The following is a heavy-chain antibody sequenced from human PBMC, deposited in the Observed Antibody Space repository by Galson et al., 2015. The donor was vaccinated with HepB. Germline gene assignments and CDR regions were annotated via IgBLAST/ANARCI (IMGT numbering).Heavy chain of an antibody. D-gene: IGHD6-13*01. CDR3: AKIAAPGSHSLQH. J-gene: IGHJ1*01. Sequence: SLRLSCAASGFTFSSYGMHWVRQAPGKGLEWVAVTSYDGGNKFYADSVKGRFTISRDNSENTLYLQMNSLRPEDTAVYYCAKIAAPGSHSLQHWGQGTLVTVSS. V-gene: IGHV3-30*18. CDR2: TSYDGGNK. CDR1: GFTFSSYG.